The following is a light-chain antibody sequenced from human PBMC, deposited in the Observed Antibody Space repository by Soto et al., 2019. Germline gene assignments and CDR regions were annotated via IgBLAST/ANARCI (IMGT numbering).Light chain of an antibody. CDR2: GAS. J-gene: IGKJ5*01. CDR1: QSVSSN. CDR3: QQYDNWPIT. Sequence: EVVLTQYPATLSLSPGERATLSCRASQSVSSNLAWYQQKPGQAPRLLIYGASSRATDIPGRFSGSGSGTEFTLTISSLQSEDFAVYYCQQYDNWPITFGQGTRLEIK. V-gene: IGKV3-15*01.